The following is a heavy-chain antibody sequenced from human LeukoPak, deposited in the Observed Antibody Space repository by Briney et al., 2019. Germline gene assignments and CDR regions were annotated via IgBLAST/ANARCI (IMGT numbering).Heavy chain of an antibody. V-gene: IGHV3-30-3*01. CDR2: ISYDGSGQ. CDR3: ARANRPFHTSGWYKDY. CDR1: GFTFSSYA. Sequence: GRSLRLSCAASGFTFSSYAMHWVRQAPGKGLEWVALISYDGSGQYYTESVKGRFTISRDNSKNTLYLQVNSLRVEDTDVYYCARANRPFHTSGWYKDYWGQGTLVTVSS. J-gene: IGHJ4*02. D-gene: IGHD6-19*01.